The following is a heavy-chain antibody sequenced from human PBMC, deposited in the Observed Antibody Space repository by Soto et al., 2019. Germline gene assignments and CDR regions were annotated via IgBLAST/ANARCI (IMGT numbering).Heavy chain of an antibody. D-gene: IGHD6-6*01. Sequence: GGSLRLSCAASGFTFSSYAMPWVRQAPGKGLEWVAVISYDGSNTYYADSVKGRFTISRDNSKNTLYLQMNSLRAEDTAVYYCAREGIAARRGWFDPWGQGTLVTVSS. CDR3: AREGIAARRGWFDP. V-gene: IGHV3-30-3*01. CDR1: GFTFSSYA. J-gene: IGHJ5*02. CDR2: ISYDGSNT.